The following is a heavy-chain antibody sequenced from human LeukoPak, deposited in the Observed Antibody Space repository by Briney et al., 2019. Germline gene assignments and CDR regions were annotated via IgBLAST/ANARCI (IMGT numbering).Heavy chain of an antibody. D-gene: IGHD2-2*01. CDR1: GGSISSSSYY. Sequence: PSETLSLTRTVSGGSISSSSYYWGWIRQPPGKGLEWIGSIYYSGSTYYNPSLKSRVTISVDTSKNQFSLKLSSVTAADTAVYYCGGTSWTYFDYWGQGTLVTVSS. CDR3: GGTSWTYFDY. J-gene: IGHJ4*02. V-gene: IGHV4-39*01. CDR2: IYYSGST.